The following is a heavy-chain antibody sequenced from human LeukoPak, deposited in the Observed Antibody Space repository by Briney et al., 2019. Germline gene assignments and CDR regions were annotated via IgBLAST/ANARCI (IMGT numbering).Heavy chain of an antibody. D-gene: IGHD3-10*01. CDR2: IYHSGST. CDR1: GGSISSGGYS. Sequence: SETLSLTCAVSGGSISSGGYSWSWIRQPPGKGLEWIGCIYHSGSTYYNPSLKSRVTISVDRSKNQFSLKLSSVTAADTAVYYCARVDYYGSGAIDYWGQGTLVTVSS. V-gene: IGHV4-30-2*01. CDR3: ARVDYYGSGAIDY. J-gene: IGHJ4*02.